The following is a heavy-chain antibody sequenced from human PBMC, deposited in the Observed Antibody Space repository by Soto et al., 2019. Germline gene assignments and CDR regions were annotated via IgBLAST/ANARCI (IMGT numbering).Heavy chain of an antibody. CDR3: AKYEVLRYFDWLEDYYGMDV. V-gene: IGHV3-30*18. Sequence: GGSLRLSCAASGFTFSSYGMHWVRQAPGKGLEWVAVISYDGSNKYYADSVKGRFTISRDNSKNTLYLQMYSLRAEDTAVYYCAKYEVLRYFDWLEDYYGMDVWGQGTTVTVFS. D-gene: IGHD3-9*01. J-gene: IGHJ6*02. CDR2: ISYDGSNK. CDR1: GFTFSSYG.